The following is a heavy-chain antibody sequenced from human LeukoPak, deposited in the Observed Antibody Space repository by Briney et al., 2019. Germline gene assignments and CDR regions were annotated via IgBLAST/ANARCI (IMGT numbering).Heavy chain of an antibody. CDR2: INTNTGNP. CDR3: ARPFGYYYYGMDV. D-gene: IGHD3-10*01. CDR1: GYTFITYG. J-gene: IGHJ6*02. V-gene: IGHV7-4-1*02. Sequence: ASVKVSCKASGYTFITYGISWVRQAPGQGLEWMGWINTNTGNPTYAQGFTGRFVFSLDTSVSTAYLQISSLKAEDTAVYYCARPFGYYYYGMDVWGQGTTVTVSS.